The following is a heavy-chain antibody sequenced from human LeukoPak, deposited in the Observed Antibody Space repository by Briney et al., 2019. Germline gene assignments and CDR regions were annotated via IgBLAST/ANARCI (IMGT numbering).Heavy chain of an antibody. CDR3: ARRLRGPIGGVAVFDY. CDR1: GGSISSYY. V-gene: IGHV4-59*08. Sequence: SETLSLTCTVSGGSISSYYWSWIRQPPGKGLEWIGYIYYSGNTNYNPSLKSRVTISVDTSKNQFSLKLSSVTAADTAVYYCARRLRGPIGGVAVFDYWGQGTLVTVSS. CDR2: IYYSGNT. J-gene: IGHJ4*02. D-gene: IGHD3-3*01.